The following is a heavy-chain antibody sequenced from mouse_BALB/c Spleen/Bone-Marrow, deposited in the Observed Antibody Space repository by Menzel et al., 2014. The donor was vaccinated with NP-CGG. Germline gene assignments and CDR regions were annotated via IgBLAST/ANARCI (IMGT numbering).Heavy chain of an antibody. CDR1: GYKFTDYA. D-gene: IGHD1-1*01. CDR2: ISTYSGNT. V-gene: IGHV1-67*01. Sequence: QVKLQQSGPELVRPGVSVKISCKGSGYKFTDYAMHWVKQSHAKSLEWIGLISTYSGNTHYNQKFKGKATMTVDKSSSTAYMELARLTSEDSAIYYCAMNFYSSAYFDFWGQGSPLTVSS. J-gene: IGHJ2*01. CDR3: AMNFYSSAYFDF.